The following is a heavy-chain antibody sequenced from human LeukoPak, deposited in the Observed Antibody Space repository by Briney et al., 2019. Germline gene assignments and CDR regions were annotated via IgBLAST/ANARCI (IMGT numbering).Heavy chain of an antibody. CDR2: ISYDGSNK. D-gene: IGHD1-26*01. CDR3: AREGSKSYSGSYSY. Sequence: SGGSLRLSCAASGFTFSSYGMHWVRQAPGKGLEWVAVISYDGSNKYYADSVKGRFTISRDNSKNTLYLQMNSLRAEDTAVYYCAREGSKSYSGSYSYWGQGTLVAVSS. J-gene: IGHJ4*02. V-gene: IGHV3-30*03. CDR1: GFTFSSYG.